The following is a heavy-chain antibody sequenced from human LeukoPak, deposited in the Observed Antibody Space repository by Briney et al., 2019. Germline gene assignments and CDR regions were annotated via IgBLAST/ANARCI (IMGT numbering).Heavy chain of an antibody. J-gene: IGHJ3*02. CDR3: ARVPIQDPRDAFDI. CDR2: INPTSGGT. Sequence: ASVKVSCKASGYTLTGYYMHWVRQAPGQGLEGMGWINPTSGGTNYAQKFQGRVTMTRETPISTASMERSRLRSDHKPVYYCARVPIQDPRDAFDIWGQGTMVTVSS. CDR1: GYTLTGYY. V-gene: IGHV1-2*02.